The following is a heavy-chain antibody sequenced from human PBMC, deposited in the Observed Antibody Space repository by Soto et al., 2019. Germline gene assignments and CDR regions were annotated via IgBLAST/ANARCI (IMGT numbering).Heavy chain of an antibody. CDR3: AREGNVGLDY. Sequence: EVQLVESGGGLVQPGGSLRLSCAASGFIFSSYWMSWVRQAPGKGLEWVANIKQDGSEKYYVDSVKGRFTISRDNAKNSLYLQMNSLRAEDTAVYYCAREGNVGLDYWGQGTLVTVSS. J-gene: IGHJ4*02. CDR1: GFIFSSYW. D-gene: IGHD1-1*01. CDR2: IKQDGSEK. V-gene: IGHV3-7*01.